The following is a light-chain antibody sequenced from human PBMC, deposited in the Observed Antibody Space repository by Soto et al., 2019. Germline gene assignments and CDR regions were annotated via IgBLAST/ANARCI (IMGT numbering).Light chain of an antibody. CDR3: QHRSNWPQT. Sequence: IVLTQSPATLSLSPGERATLSCRASQSVSDSLAWFQHKPGQAPRLLIFHASSRAAGTPRRFSGSGSGTDFSLTISSLEPEDFAVYYCQHRSNWPQTFGQGTRVEFK. CDR1: QSVSDS. V-gene: IGKV3-11*01. CDR2: HAS. J-gene: IGKJ1*01.